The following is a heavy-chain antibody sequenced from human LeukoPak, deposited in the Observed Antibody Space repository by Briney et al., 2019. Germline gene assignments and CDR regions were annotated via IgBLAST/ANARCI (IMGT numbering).Heavy chain of an antibody. CDR1: GYTFTASH. V-gene: IGHV1-2*02. D-gene: IGHD1-7*01. J-gene: IGHJ4*02. CDR2: MNPYSGVT. CDR3: ARDRSGTAGFDH. Sequence: ASVKVSCKASGYTFTASHIHWVRQAPGQRLDWMGSMNPYSGVTNYAQKYQCRVTLTRDTSISTAYMELSRLTSDDTAVYFCARDRSGTAGFDHWGQGTLVTVSS.